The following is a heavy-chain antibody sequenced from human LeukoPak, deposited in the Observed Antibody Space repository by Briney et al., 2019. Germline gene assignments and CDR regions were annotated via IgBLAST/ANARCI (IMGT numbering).Heavy chain of an antibody. J-gene: IGHJ4*02. CDR1: EFTFSSYS. CDR2: ISGSGGST. V-gene: IGHV3-23*01. D-gene: IGHD6-19*01. Sequence: PGGSLRLSCAASEFTFSSYSMNWVRQAPGKGLEWVSAISGSGGSTYYADSVKGRFTISRDNSKNTLYLQMNSLRAEDTAVYYCAKLGEAIAVAGNFDYWGQGTLVTVSS. CDR3: AKLGEAIAVAGNFDY.